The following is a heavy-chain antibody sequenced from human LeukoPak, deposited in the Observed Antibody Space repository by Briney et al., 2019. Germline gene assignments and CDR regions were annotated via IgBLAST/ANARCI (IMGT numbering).Heavy chain of an antibody. Sequence: PGGSQRLSCVASGFTFNSYAMNWVRQAPGKGLEWVAVISFDESHEYYADSVKGRFTISRDNSRNTVYLQMDSLRAEDTAVYYCARAAGVRNWFDPWGQGTLVTVSS. CDR2: ISFDESHE. CDR1: GFTFNSYA. CDR3: ARAAGVRNWFDP. J-gene: IGHJ5*02. V-gene: IGHV3-30*14.